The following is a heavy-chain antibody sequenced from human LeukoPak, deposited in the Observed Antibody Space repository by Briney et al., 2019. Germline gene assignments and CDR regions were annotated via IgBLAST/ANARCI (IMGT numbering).Heavy chain of an antibody. D-gene: IGHD2-15*01. Sequence: PSETLSLTCTVTGGPISSSSYYWGWIRQPPGKGLEWIGSIYYSGSTYYNPSLKSRVTISVDTSKNQFSLKPSSVTAADTAVYYCVAYCSGGSCYHYYYYGMDVWGQGTTVTVSS. V-gene: IGHV4-39*01. CDR1: GGPISSSSYY. CDR3: VAYCSGGSCYHYYYYGMDV. J-gene: IGHJ6*02. CDR2: IYYSGST.